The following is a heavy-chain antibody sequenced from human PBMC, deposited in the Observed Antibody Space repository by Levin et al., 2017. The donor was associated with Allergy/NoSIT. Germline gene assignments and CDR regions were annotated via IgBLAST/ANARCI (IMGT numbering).Heavy chain of an antibody. CDR3: ARDRWVSNYYGMDV. J-gene: IGHJ6*02. V-gene: IGHV3-30*04. Sequence: GGSLRLSCAASGFTFSSYAMHWVRQAPGKGLEWVAVISYDGSNKYYADSVKGRFTISRDNSKNTLYLQMNSLRAEDTAVYYCARDRWVSNYYGMDVWGQGTTVTVSS. D-gene: IGHD6-13*01. CDR1: GFTFSSYA. CDR2: ISYDGSNK.